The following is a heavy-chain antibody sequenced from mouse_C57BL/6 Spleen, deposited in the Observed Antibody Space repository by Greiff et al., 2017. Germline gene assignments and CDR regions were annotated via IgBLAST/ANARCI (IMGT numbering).Heavy chain of an antibody. V-gene: IGHV5-17*01. J-gene: IGHJ2*01. CDR2: ISSGSSTI. CDR1: GFTFSDYG. D-gene: IGHD4-1*01. Sequence: EVHLVESGGGLVKPGGSLKLSCAASGFTFSDYGMHWVRQAPEKGLEWVAYISSGSSTIYYADTVKGRFTISRENAKNTLFLQMTSLRSEDTAMYYCAREGLTGGDYWGQGTTLTVSS. CDR3: AREGLTGGDY.